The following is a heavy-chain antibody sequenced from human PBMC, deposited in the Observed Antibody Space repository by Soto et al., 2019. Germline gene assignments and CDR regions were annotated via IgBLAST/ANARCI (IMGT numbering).Heavy chain of an antibody. V-gene: IGHV5-51*01. Sequence: PGESLKISCKGSGYSFTSYWIGWVRQMPGKGLEWMGIIYPGDSDTRYSPSFQGQVTISADKSISTAYLQWSSLKASDTAMYYCARHPLYSNYEGSGMDVWGQGTMVTVSS. CDR2: IYPGDSDT. J-gene: IGHJ6*02. CDR3: ARHPLYSNYEGSGMDV. CDR1: GYSFTSYW. D-gene: IGHD4-4*01.